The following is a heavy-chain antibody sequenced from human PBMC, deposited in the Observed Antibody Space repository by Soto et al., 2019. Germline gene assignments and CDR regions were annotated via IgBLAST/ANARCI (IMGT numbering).Heavy chain of an antibody. J-gene: IGHJ5*02. Sequence: GESLKSACKGSGYSFTRYWIGWVREMPGKGLEWMGIIYPGDSDTRYSPSFQGQVTISADKSISTAYLQWSSLKASDTAMYYCARSSSYGFSYNWFDPWGQGTLVTVSS. V-gene: IGHV5-51*01. CDR3: ARSSSYGFSYNWFDP. D-gene: IGHD4-17*01. CDR1: GYSFTRYW. CDR2: IYPGDSDT.